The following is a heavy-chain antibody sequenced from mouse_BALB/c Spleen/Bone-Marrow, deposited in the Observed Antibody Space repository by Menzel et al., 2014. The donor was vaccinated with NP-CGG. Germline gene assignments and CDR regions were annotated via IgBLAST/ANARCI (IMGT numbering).Heavy chain of an antibody. Sequence: DVHLVEPGAELVKPGASVKLSCTASGFNIKDTYMYWVKQRPEQGLEWIGRIDPANGNTKYDPKFQDKATITADTSSNTAYLQLSSLTSEDTAVYYCARYYYGSSLFAYWGQGTLVTVSA. CDR3: ARYYYGSSLFAY. CDR1: GFNIKDTY. V-gene: IGHV14-3*02. CDR2: IDPANGNT. D-gene: IGHD1-1*01. J-gene: IGHJ3*01.